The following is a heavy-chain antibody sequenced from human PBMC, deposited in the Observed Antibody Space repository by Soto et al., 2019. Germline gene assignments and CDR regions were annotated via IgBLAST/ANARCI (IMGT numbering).Heavy chain of an antibody. D-gene: IGHD2-15*01. J-gene: IGHJ4*02. CDR1: GFTFSNYG. CDR2: ISFDGGDK. V-gene: IGHV3-30*18. CDR3: AKDSRRGSADYFFDY. Sequence: QVQLVESGGGVVQPGRSLRLSCAASGFTFSNYGMHWVRRDPGKGLEWVAVISFDGGDKKSADSVKGRFTISRDNSKNTLYLQMNSLRAEDTAVYYCAKDSRRGSADYFFDYWGRGTLVTVSS.